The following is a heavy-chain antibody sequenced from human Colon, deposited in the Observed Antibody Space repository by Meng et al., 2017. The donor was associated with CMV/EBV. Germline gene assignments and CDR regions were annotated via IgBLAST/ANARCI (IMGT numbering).Heavy chain of an antibody. CDR3: ARGRGYTVVRGDPLRTYSHYYGMDV. Sequence: ASVQVSCKASGYVFSAYDIHWVRQATGQGLEWMGWMNPNSGDTGYAQNFLGRVTMTWDTSRGTAYLELGSLRSEDTAIYYCARGRGYTVVRGDPLRTYSHYYGMDVWGQGTTVTVSS. V-gene: IGHV1-8*01. CDR2: MNPNSGDT. J-gene: IGHJ6*02. D-gene: IGHD3-10*01. CDR1: GYVFSAYD.